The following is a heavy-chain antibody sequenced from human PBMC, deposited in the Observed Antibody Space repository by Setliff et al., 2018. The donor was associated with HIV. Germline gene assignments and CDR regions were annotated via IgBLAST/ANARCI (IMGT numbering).Heavy chain of an antibody. J-gene: IGHJ6*03. CDR1: GGSFSGYH. D-gene: IGHD2-8*02. Sequence: KPSETLSLTCAVYGGSFSGYHWNWIRQPPGKGLEWIGEINHSGRTNYNPSLKSRVTISVDTSKNQFSLKLRSVTAADTAMHYCARVSITYWYSIPTFYYYYMDVWGKGTKVTVSS. V-gene: IGHV4-34*01. CDR3: ARVSITYWYSIPTFYYYYMDV. CDR2: INHSGRT.